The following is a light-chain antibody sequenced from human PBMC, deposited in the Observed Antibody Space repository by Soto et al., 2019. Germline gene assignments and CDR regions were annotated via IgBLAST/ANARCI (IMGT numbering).Light chain of an antibody. CDR2: GNI. CDR3: QSYDSTLSSRYV. CDR1: SSNIGAGYD. V-gene: IGLV1-40*01. Sequence: QSVLTQPPSVSVAPVQRVTISCTGSSSNIGAGYDVHWYQQRPGTAPKLLIFGNINRPSGVPDRFSGSKSGTSASLAITGLQSEDECDYYCQSYDSTLSSRYVFGTGTKLTVL. J-gene: IGLJ1*01.